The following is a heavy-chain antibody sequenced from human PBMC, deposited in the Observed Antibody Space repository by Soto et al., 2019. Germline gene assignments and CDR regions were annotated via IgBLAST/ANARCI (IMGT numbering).Heavy chain of an antibody. J-gene: IGHJ4*02. Sequence: SETLSLTCTVSGGSISSGDYYCSWIRQAPGKGLEWIGYNYYSVSPYYNPSLKIRVTISVDTSKNQFALKLSSVTAADTAGYYCDRTYYYDSSGSDYWGQGTRVTVSS. V-gene: IGHV4-30-4*01. CDR3: DRTYYYDSSGSDY. CDR1: GGSISSGDYY. D-gene: IGHD3-22*01. CDR2: NYYSVSP.